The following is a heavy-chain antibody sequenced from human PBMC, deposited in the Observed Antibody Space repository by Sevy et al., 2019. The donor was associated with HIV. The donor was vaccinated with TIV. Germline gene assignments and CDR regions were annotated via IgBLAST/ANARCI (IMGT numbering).Heavy chain of an antibody. D-gene: IGHD1-26*01. CDR2: IKGDGSEK. CDR3: ARDCNSATCLWGLDV. V-gene: IGHV3-7*03. CDR1: GFTFSHYW. J-gene: IGHJ6*02. Sequence: GGSLRLSCAASGFTFSHYWMTWVRQAPGKGPEWVANIKGDGSEKYYVGSVRGRFTISRDNAKNSLYLQMNSLRGEDTALYYCARDCNSATCLWGLDVWGQGTTVTVSS.